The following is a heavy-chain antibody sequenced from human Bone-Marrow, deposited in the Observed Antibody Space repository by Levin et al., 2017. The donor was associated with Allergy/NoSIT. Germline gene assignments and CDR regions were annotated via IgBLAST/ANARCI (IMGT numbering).Heavy chain of an antibody. V-gene: IGHV1-2*06. J-gene: IGHJ4*02. Sequence: GESLKISCKTSGYNFLDYYMHWVRQAPGQGLEWMGRINPSSGASNFAPKFQGRVTMTRDKSINTVSLELNRLTFDDTAVYFCARVRFDFQSGLYTLSPFDHWGQGTLVTVS. CDR3: ARVRFDFQSGLYTLSPFDH. CDR2: INPSSGAS. D-gene: IGHD2-2*02. CDR1: GYNFLDYY.